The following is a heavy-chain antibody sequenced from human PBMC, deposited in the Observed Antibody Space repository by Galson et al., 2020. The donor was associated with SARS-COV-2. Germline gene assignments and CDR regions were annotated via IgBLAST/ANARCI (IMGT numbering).Heavy chain of an antibody. Sequence: GESRQTSCEGSGYSFTSYWIGWARQMPGKGLEWTGLIYPGDSDTRYSPSFQGQVTISADKSISTAYLQWSSMKASDTAMYYCASEYCSSTSCYSYWGQGTLVAVSS. CDR3: ASEYCSSTSCYSY. V-gene: IGHV5-51*01. CDR1: GYSFTSYW. D-gene: IGHD2-2*01. J-gene: IGHJ4*02. CDR2: IYPGDSDT.